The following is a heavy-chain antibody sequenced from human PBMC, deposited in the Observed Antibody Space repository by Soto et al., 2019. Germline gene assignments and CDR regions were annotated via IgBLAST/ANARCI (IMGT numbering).Heavy chain of an antibody. D-gene: IGHD2-15*01. CDR1: GGSISSSSYY. J-gene: IGHJ6*02. Sequence: SETLSLTCTVSGGSISSSSYYWGWIRQPPGKGLEWIGSIYYSGSTYYNPSLKSRVTISVDTSKNQFSLKLSSVTAADTAVYYCARYCSGGSCYSGRYRYGMDVWGQGTTVTVSS. CDR2: IYYSGST. CDR3: ARYCSGGSCYSGRYRYGMDV. V-gene: IGHV4-39*01.